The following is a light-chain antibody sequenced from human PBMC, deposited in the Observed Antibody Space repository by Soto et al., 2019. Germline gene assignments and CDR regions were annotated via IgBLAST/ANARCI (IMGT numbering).Light chain of an antibody. J-gene: IGKJ5*01. CDR1: QTILSN. CDR2: GAS. CDR3: QQYNNCPIT. Sequence: EIVMTQSPATLSVSPGERVTLSCRASQTILSNLAWYQQKPGQAPRLLIYGASTRATGIPARFSGSGSGTEFTLTISGLQSEDFAVYYCQQYNNCPITFGQGTRLEIK. V-gene: IGKV3-15*01.